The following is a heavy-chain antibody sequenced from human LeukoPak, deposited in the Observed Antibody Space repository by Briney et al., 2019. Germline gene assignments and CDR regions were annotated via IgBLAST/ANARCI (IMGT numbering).Heavy chain of an antibody. CDR2: IRYDGSNK. V-gene: IGHV3-30*02. J-gene: IGHJ4*02. CDR3: AKDYAFWSGHNPDY. CDR1: GFTFSSYG. Sequence: GASLRLSCAAAGFTFSSYGMHWVRQAPGKGLEWVAFIRYDGSNKYYADSVKGRFTISRDNSKNTLYLQMNSLRAEDTAVYYCAKDYAFWSGHNPDYWGQGTLVTVSS. D-gene: IGHD3-3*01.